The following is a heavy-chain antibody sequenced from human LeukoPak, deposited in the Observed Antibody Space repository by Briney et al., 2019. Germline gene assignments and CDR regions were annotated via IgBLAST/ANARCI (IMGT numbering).Heavy chain of an antibody. CDR2: IKSKGDGGTT. V-gene: IGHV3-15*01. J-gene: IGHJ3*02. D-gene: IGHD2/OR15-2a*01. CDR1: GFTVSNAR. Sequence: GWSLRLSCAASGFTVSNARRSWVRQAPGKGLEWVGRIKSKGDGGTTDHAAPVKGRFYISRDDSKNTLNLQMNGLKTEDTAVYYCTTYNSRDAFDIWGQGTMVTVSS. CDR3: TTYNSRDAFDI.